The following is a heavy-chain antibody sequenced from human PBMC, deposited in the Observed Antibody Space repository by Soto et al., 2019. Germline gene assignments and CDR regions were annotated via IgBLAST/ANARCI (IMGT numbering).Heavy chain of an antibody. J-gene: IGHJ5*02. CDR2: LSTDGSTP. CDR3: AKSYHLWSPYLSCGDHHNP. Sequence: PGGSLRLSCEASGFIFGSYAMNWVRQVPGKGPEWVAVLSTDGSTPYYADSVRGRFTISRDNSKSTLFLQMNSLRPEDTAIYFCAKSYHLWSPYLSCGDHHNPWGQGTLVTVSS. D-gene: IGHD3-3*01. CDR1: GFIFGSYA. V-gene: IGHV3-30*16.